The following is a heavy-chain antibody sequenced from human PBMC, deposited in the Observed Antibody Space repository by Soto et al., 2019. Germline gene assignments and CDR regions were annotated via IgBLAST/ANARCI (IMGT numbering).Heavy chain of an antibody. Sequence: GASVKVSCKASGYTFTGCYMHWVRQAPGQGLEWMGWINPNSGGTNYAQKFQGRVTMTRDTSISTAYMELSRLRSDDTAVYYCARGAQSSSWYLGGDYYGMDVWGQGTTVTVSS. CDR3: ARGAQSSSWYLGGDYYGMDV. D-gene: IGHD6-13*01. CDR2: INPNSGGT. J-gene: IGHJ6*02. V-gene: IGHV1-2*02. CDR1: GYTFTGCY.